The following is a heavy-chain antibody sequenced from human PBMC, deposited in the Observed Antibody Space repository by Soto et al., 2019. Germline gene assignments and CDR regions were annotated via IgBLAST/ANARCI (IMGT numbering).Heavy chain of an antibody. Sequence: SQTLSLTCAISGDSVSSNSAAWNWIRQSPSRGLEWLGRTYYRSKWYNDYAVSVKSRITINPDTSKNQFSLQLNSVTPEDTAVYYCVRGQLLGKGNWFDPWGQGTLVTVSS. CDR1: GDSVSSNSAA. CDR2: TYYRSKWYN. D-gene: IGHD7-27*01. V-gene: IGHV6-1*01. CDR3: VRGQLLGKGNWFDP. J-gene: IGHJ5*02.